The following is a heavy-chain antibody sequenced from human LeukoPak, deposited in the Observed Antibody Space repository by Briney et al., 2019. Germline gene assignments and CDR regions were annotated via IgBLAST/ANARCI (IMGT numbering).Heavy chain of an antibody. CDR1: GFTFSGSG. CDR3: TKLDGGSGFYSTLDY. Sequence: GESLRLSCAASGFTFSGSGMHWVRQAPGKGLEWVAFIRYHGSDKFYADSVKGRFTISRDNYKNTLYLQMNSLRAEDTAVYYCTKLDGGSGFYSTLDYWGQGTLVTVSS. D-gene: IGHD3-22*01. V-gene: IGHV3-30*02. J-gene: IGHJ4*02. CDR2: IRYHGSDK.